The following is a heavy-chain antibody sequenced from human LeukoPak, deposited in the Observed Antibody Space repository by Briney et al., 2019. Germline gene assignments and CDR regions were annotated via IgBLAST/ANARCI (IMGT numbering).Heavy chain of an antibody. V-gene: IGHV1-8*02. Sequence: ASVKVSCKASGGTFSSYAISWVRQAPGQGLEWMGWVSPKTGDRGYALKFQGRVTMTSDTSETTVYMEVRSLTSEDTAVCYCARTPPKGDIDTWGQGTMVTVSS. CDR3: ARTPPKGDIDT. D-gene: IGHD2-21*02. CDR1: GGTFSSYA. J-gene: IGHJ5*02. CDR2: VSPKTGDR.